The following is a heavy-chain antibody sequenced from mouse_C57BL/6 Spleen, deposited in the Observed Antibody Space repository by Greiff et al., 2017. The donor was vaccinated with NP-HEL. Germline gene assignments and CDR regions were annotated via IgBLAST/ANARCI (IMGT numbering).Heavy chain of an antibody. J-gene: IGHJ3*01. Sequence: EVKLMESGGDLVKPGGSLKLSCAASGFTFSSYGMSWVRQTPDKRLEWVATISSGGSYTYYPDSVKGRFTISRDNAKNTLYLQMSSLKSEDTAMYYCARNYGSSYGWFAYWGQGTLVTVSA. D-gene: IGHD1-1*01. CDR2: ISSGGSYT. CDR3: ARNYGSSYGWFAY. V-gene: IGHV5-6*01. CDR1: GFTFSSYG.